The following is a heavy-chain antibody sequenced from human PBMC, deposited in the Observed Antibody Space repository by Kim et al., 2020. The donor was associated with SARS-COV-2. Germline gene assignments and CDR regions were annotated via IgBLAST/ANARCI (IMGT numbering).Heavy chain of an antibody. D-gene: IGHD6-19*01. Sequence: GGSLRLSCAASGLTFSNYLVNWVRQAPGKGLEWVANIKQDGSETNYVDSVKGRFTLSRDNAKNLVFLEVNTLTADDSAVYFCAAGRGWLIDVWGQGTVVTVS. CDR1: GLTFSNYL. CDR2: IKQDGSET. CDR3: AAGRGWLIDV. J-gene: IGHJ4*02. V-gene: IGHV3-7*05.